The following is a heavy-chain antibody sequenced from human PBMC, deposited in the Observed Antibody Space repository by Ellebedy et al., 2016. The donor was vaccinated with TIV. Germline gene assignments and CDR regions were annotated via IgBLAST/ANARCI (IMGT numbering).Heavy chain of an antibody. CDR2: INPSGGST. CDR3: ARDPRTPRGMDV. Sequence: ASVKVSCKASGYTFTSYYMHWVRQAPGQGLEWMGIINPSGGSTSYAQKFQGRVTMTRDTSTSTVYMELRSLRSEDTAVYYCARDPRTPRGMDVWGQGTTVTVSS. V-gene: IGHV1-46*01. CDR1: GYTFTSYY. D-gene: IGHD1-14*01. J-gene: IGHJ6*02.